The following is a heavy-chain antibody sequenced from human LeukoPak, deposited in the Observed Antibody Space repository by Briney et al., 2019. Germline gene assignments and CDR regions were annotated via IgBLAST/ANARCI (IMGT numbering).Heavy chain of an antibody. Sequence: TSSETLSLTCAVYGGSFSEHYWKWMRQPPGKGLEWSGEIKHSGGTNYKPSLKSRLTISEDTSKRQFALKLTSVTAADTAVYYCARTDVVRGVITEYWGQGTLVTVSS. D-gene: IGHD3-10*01. J-gene: IGHJ4*02. CDR2: IKHSGGT. CDR1: GGSFSEHY. V-gene: IGHV4-34*01. CDR3: ARTDVVRGVITEY.